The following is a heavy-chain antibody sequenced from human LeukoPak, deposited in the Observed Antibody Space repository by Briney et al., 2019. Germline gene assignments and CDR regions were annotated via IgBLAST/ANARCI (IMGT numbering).Heavy chain of an antibody. CDR1: GYTFTGYY. Sequence: ASVKVSCKASGYTFTGYYMHWVRQAPGQGPEWMGWINPNSGGTNYAQKFQGRVTMTRDTSISTAYMELSRLRSDDTAVYYCARDQEYCSGGSCYVLVFDYWGQGTLVTVSS. CDR3: ARDQEYCSGGSCYVLVFDY. CDR2: INPNSGGT. J-gene: IGHJ4*02. D-gene: IGHD2-15*01. V-gene: IGHV1-2*02.